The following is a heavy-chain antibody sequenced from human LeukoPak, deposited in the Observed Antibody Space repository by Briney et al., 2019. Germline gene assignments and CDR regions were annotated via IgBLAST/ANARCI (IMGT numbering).Heavy chain of an antibody. CDR2: IRYDGSNK. V-gene: IGHV3-30*02. CDR1: GFTFSSYG. Sequence: GGSLRLSCAASGFTFSSYGMHWVRQAPGKGLEWVAFIRYDGSNKYYADSVKGRFTISRDNSKNTLYLQMNSLRAEDTAVYYCAKSGYQLLPTYFDYWGQGTLVTVSS. CDR3: AKSGYQLLPTYFDY. J-gene: IGHJ4*02. D-gene: IGHD2-2*01.